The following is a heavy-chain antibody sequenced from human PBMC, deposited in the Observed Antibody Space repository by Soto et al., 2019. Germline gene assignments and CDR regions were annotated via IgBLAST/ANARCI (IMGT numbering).Heavy chain of an antibody. CDR2: INVGNGNT. D-gene: IGHD2-2*01. V-gene: IGHV1-3*01. CDR3: ARGDNIVVVPAAGYYYMDV. Sequence: ASVKFSCKASGYTFTSYAMHWVRQAPGQRLEWMGWINVGNGNTKYSQKFQGRVTITRDTSASTAYMELSSLRSEDTAVYYCARGDNIVVVPAAGYYYMDVWGKGTTVTVSS. J-gene: IGHJ6*03. CDR1: GYTFTSYA.